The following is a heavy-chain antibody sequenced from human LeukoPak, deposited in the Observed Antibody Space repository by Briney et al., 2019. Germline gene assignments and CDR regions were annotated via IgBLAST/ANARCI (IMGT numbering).Heavy chain of an antibody. CDR2: ISAYNGNT. D-gene: IGHD5-18*01. CDR3: ARVVDTAMVYFDY. V-gene: IGHV1-18*01. J-gene: IGHJ4*02. Sequence: GESLKISCKGSGYTFTSYGISWVRQAPGQGLEWMGWISAYNGNTNYAQKLQGRVTMTTDTSTSTAYMELRSLRSDDTAVYYCARVVDTAMVYFDYWGQGTLVTVSS. CDR1: GYTFTSYG.